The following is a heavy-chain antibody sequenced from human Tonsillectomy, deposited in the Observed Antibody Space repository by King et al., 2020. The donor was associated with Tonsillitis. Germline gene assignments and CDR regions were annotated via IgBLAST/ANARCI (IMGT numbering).Heavy chain of an antibody. Sequence: VQLVESGAEVKKPGSSVKVSCKASGGTFSNYAISWVRQAPGQGVEWMGGIIPIFGTANYAQRFQGRVTITADGSTSTAYMEVSSLRSEDTAVYYCARGRLAPGGMDVWGQGTTVTVS. CDR3: ARGRLAPGGMDV. CDR2: IIPIFGTA. J-gene: IGHJ6*02. CDR1: GGTFSNYA. D-gene: IGHD3-9*01. V-gene: IGHV1-69*01.